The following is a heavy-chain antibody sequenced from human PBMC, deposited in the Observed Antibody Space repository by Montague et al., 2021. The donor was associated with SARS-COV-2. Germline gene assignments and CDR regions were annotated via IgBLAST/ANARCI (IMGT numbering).Heavy chain of an antibody. J-gene: IGHJ2*01. CDR1: GDSISRYY. CDR3: ARAIWHLDV. CDR2: IYTGGYV. Sequence: ETLSLTCSVSGDSISRYYWSWIRQSDGKGLEWIGRIYTGGYVNYGPALQSRVSMSVDTSKSQVSLNVTSVTAADTAVYYCARAIWHLDVWGRGILVTVSS. V-gene: IGHV4-4*07.